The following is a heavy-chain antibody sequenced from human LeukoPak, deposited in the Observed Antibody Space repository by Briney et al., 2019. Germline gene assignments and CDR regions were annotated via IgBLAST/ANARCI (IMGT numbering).Heavy chain of an antibody. CDR3: ARDRDGYNNPGY. V-gene: IGHV3-21*01. Sequence: GGSLRLSCAASGFTFSNYAMSWVRQAPGKGLEWVSSISSSSSFLYYADSVKGRFTISRDNAKNSLYLQMNSLRAEDTAVYYCARDRDGYNNPGYWGQGTLVTVSS. D-gene: IGHD5-24*01. J-gene: IGHJ4*02. CDR2: ISSSSSFL. CDR1: GFTFSNYA.